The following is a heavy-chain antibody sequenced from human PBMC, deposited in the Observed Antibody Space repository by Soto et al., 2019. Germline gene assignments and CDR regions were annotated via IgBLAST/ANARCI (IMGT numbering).Heavy chain of an antibody. Sequence: EVQVLESGGGLAQPGRPLGLSCAVSGLSFSSYAMTWVGQSPGKGLGWVSGISRSGNSTYSADSVRGRFTISRDNSKNTLYLQMNSLRAEDTAVYYCAKDAKILDWLPTSYYFDFWGQGTLVTVSS. CDR1: GLSFSSYA. CDR2: ISRSGNST. D-gene: IGHD3-9*01. V-gene: IGHV3-23*01. J-gene: IGHJ4*02. CDR3: AKDAKILDWLPTSYYFDF.